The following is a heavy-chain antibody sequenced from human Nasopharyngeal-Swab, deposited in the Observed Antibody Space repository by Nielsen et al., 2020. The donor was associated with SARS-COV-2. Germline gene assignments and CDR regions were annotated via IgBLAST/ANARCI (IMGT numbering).Heavy chain of an antibody. J-gene: IGHJ6*02. D-gene: IGHD3-10*01. CDR3: AKEPGVLWFGELFSYGMDV. CDR2: ISYDGSNK. CDR1: GFTFRSYG. V-gene: IGHV3-30*18. Sequence: GESLKIFCAASGFTFRSYGMHWVRQAPGKGLEWVAVISYDGSNKYYADSVKGRFTISRDNSKNTLYLQMNSLRAEDTAVYYCAKEPGVLWFGELFSYGMDVWGQGTTVTVSS.